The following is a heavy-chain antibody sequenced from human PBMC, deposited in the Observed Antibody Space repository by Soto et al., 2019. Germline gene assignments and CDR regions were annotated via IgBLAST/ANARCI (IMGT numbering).Heavy chain of an antibody. Sequence: QVELQESGPGLVKPSGTLSLTCAVSGDSVSSRFWWSWVRQSPGKGLEWIGGIYHSGSANYNPSLKSRVNMAVDTTKTRSSLELNAVTAADTAACHCALYNAASGTYYSDYWGQGTLGTVSS. J-gene: IGHJ4*02. D-gene: IGHD6-13*01. CDR1: GDSVSSRFW. CDR3: ALYNAASGTYYSDY. CDR2: IYHSGSA. V-gene: IGHV4-4*02.